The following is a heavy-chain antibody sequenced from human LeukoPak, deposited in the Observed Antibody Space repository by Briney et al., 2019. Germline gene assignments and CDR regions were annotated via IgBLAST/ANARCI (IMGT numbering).Heavy chain of an antibody. CDR2: IYHSGST. D-gene: IGHD3-10*01. CDR3: ARTLWFGPQEFDP. J-gene: IGHJ5*02. CDR1: GGSFSGYY. V-gene: IGHV4-34*01. Sequence: KPSETLSLTCAVYGGSFSGYYWSWIRQPPGKGLEWIGSIYHSGSTYYNPSLKSRVTISVDTSKNQFSLKLSSVTAADTAVYYCARTLWFGPQEFDPWGQGTLVTVSS.